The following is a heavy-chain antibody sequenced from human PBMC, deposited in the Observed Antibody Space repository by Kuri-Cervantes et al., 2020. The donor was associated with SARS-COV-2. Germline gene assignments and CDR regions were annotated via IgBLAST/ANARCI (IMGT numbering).Heavy chain of an antibody. J-gene: IGHJ4*02. CDR1: GFTFSAYY. D-gene: IGHD3-16*02. Sequence: GESLKISCAASGFTFSAYYMSWIRQAPGKGLEWVSYISSSGRTTHYADSVKGRLTISRDNAKKSLYLQMSSLRVEDTAVYYCAREVGWGITFGGVIVIGYFDYWGQGTLVTVSS. V-gene: IGHV3-11*01. CDR3: AREVGWGITFGGVIVIGYFDY. CDR2: ISSSGRTT.